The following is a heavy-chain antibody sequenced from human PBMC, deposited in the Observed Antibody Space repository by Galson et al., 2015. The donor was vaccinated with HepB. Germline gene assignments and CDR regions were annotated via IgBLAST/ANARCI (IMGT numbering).Heavy chain of an antibody. J-gene: IGHJ5*02. D-gene: IGHD2-21*01. CDR3: ARGPGDGIVVGSNWFDP. CDR2: VNEIGFT. CDR1: GGSFSGYS. Sequence: ETLSLTCSVYGGSFSGYSWGWIRQPPGKGLEWIGEVNEIGFTNYNPSLKSRITISLATSKNQFSLKVNFVTAADTAVYFCARGPGDGIVVGSNWFDPWGQGTLVTVSS. V-gene: IGHV4-34*01.